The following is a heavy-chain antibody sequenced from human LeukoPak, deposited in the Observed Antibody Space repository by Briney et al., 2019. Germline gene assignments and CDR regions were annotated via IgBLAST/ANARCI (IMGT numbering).Heavy chain of an antibody. CDR2: MTVTNKI. CDR1: GFTFSSHC. CDR3: AKYGSGTYYNGLH. Sequence: SGGSLRLSCAASGFTFSSHCINWVRRAPGKGLEWIATMTVTNKIYYADSVKGRFTISRDNAENSVYLQMNSLRDEDTALYYCAKYGSGTYYNGLHWGQGTLVTVSS. V-gene: IGHV3-69-1*01. J-gene: IGHJ4*02. D-gene: IGHD3-10*01.